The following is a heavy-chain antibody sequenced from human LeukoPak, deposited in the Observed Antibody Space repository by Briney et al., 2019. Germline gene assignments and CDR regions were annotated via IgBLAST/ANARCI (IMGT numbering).Heavy chain of an antibody. CDR1: GGSFSGYY. J-gene: IGHJ5*02. Sequence: PSETLSLTCAVYGGSFSGYYWSGIRQPPGKGLEWIGEINHSGSTNYNPSLKSRVTISVDTSKNQFSLKLSSVTAADTAVYYCARGGMVRGVSGGIQYNWFDPWGQGTLVTVSS. D-gene: IGHD3-10*01. CDR3: ARGGMVRGVSGGIQYNWFDP. V-gene: IGHV4-34*01. CDR2: INHSGST.